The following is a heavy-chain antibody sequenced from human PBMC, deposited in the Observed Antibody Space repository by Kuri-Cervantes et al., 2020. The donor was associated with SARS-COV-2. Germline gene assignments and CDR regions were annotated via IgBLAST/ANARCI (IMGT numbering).Heavy chain of an antibody. J-gene: IGHJ6*03. Sequence: SVKVSCKASGDSFSSYSFNWVRQAPGQGLEWMGGIIPMFGTADYAQKFQGKVTITADESTSTVYMELTSLKSDDTAVYYCARDGNLAYYDFWSGYYFDGGSPYYYMDVWGKGTTVTVSS. V-gene: IGHV1-69*13. D-gene: IGHD3-3*01. CDR2: IIPMFGTA. CDR3: ARDGNLAYYDFWSGYYFDGGSPYYYMDV. CDR1: GDSFSSYS.